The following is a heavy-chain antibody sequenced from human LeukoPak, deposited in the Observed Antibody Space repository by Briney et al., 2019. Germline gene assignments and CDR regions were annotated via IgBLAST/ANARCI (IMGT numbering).Heavy chain of an antibody. CDR2: IYYGGST. CDR3: ARSSSTGYTTYHYGMDV. J-gene: IGHJ6*02. Sequence: SETLSLTCTVSGGSISSYYWSWIRQPPGKGLEYIGYIYYGGSTDYNPSLKSRVTISVDTSKNQFSLKLSSVTAADTAVYYCARSSSTGYTTYHYGMDVWGQGTTVTVSS. D-gene: IGHD3-22*01. CDR1: GGSISSYY. V-gene: IGHV4-59*01.